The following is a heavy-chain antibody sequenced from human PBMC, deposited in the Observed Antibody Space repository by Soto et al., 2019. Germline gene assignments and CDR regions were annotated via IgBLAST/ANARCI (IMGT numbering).Heavy chain of an antibody. J-gene: IGHJ4*02. V-gene: IGHV4-59*01. D-gene: IGHD3-16*02. CDR1: VSFGTYY. Sequence: QVRLQESGPGLVQPSETLSLTCDGVSFGTYYWGWIRQPPGKGLEWLGYIFSSEHFKYNPSLKSRLTISVFPSDNQVSLRLTSVTAADTAVYSCAREGGGYRFARWGPGTLVTVSS. CDR2: IFSSEHF. CDR3: AREGGGYRFAR.